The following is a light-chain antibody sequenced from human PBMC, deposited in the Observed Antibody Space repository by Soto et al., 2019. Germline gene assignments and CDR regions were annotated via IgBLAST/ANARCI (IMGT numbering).Light chain of an antibody. V-gene: IGKV3-20*01. CDR1: FSTSY. CDR3: QQYGSSPWT. Sequence: VLTQSPGTLSLSPGDSATLSCRASFSTSYLAWYQQKPGQAPRILIYGPSTRATGIPDRFSGSGSGTDFNLTISGLEPEDFAVYYCQQYGSSPWTCGQGTKVDIK. CDR2: GPS. J-gene: IGKJ1*01.